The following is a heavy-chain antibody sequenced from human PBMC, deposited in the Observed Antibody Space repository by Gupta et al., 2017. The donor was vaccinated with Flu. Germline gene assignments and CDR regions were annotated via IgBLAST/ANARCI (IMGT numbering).Heavy chain of an antibody. CDR1: GGSISSGSYY. Sequence: QVQLQESGPGLVKPSQTLSLTCTVSGGSISSGSYYWSWIRQPAGKGLEWIGRIYTSGSTNYNPSLKSRVTISVDTSKNQFSLKLSSVSAADTAVYYCARGDPDEYGVYFDYWGQGTLVTVSS. V-gene: IGHV4-61*02. D-gene: IGHD4-17*01. J-gene: IGHJ4*02. CDR2: IYTSGST. CDR3: ARGDPDEYGVYFDY.